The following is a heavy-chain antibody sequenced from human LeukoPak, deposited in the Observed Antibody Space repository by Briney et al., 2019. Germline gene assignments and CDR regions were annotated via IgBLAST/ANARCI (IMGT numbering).Heavy chain of an antibody. Sequence: SETLSLTCTVSGGSISSYYWSWIRQPAGKGLEWIGRIYTSGSTNYNPSLKSRVTMSVDTSKNQFSLKLSSVTAADTAVYYCAGGGIAASGTGPGYYYMDVWGKGTTVTISS. CDR3: AGGGIAASGTGPGYYYMDV. CDR1: GGSISSYY. CDR2: IYTSGST. D-gene: IGHD6-13*01. V-gene: IGHV4-4*07. J-gene: IGHJ6*03.